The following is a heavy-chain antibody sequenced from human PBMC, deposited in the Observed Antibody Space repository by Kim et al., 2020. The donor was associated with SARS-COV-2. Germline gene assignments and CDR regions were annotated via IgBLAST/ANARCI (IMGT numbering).Heavy chain of an antibody. Sequence: SVKVSCKASGFTFSSSAVQWVRQARGQGLEWMGWIVVGSGNTDYAQKFQGRVTLTRDISTSTAYMELRSLRSDDTAVYYCAADHRWPYFNGYHHGGRGTLDPLSS. J-gene: IGHJ4*02. D-gene: IGHD2-15*01. CDR3: AADHRWPYFNGYHH. V-gene: IGHV1-58*01. CDR2: IVVGSGNT. CDR1: GFTFSSSA.